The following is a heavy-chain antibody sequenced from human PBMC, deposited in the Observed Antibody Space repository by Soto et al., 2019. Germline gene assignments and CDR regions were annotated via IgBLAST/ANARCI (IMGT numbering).Heavy chain of an antibody. V-gene: IGHV4-30-4*01. Sequence: QVQLQESGPGLVKPSQTLSLTCTVSGASISGGDYYWTWIRQPPGKGLEWIGSIYYTGNTYSNPSLESRLSISVDPSNTQFALRLTSVTAPYTAIYYCARATYDSSTYYLDYWGQGTLVTVSS. CDR1: GASISGGDYY. CDR2: IYYTGNT. J-gene: IGHJ4*02. D-gene: IGHD3-22*01. CDR3: ARATYDSSTYYLDY.